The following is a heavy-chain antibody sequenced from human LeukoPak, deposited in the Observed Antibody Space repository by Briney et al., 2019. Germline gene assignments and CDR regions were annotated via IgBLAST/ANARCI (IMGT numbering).Heavy chain of an antibody. J-gene: IGHJ4*02. CDR2: ISSNGGST. Sequence: GGSLRLSCSASGFTFSSYAMHWVRQAPGKGPEYVSAISSNGGSTYYADSVKGRFTISRDNSKDTLYLQMSSLRAEDTAVYYCAYSSGFYHWGQGTLVTVSS. D-gene: IGHD3-22*01. CDR3: AYSSGFYH. CDR1: GFTFSSYA. V-gene: IGHV3-64D*06.